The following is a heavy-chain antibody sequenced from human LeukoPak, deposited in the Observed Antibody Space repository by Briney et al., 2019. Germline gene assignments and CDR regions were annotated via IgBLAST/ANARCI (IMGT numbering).Heavy chain of an antibody. D-gene: IGHD2/OR15-2a*01. CDR2: IRYDGSNK. V-gene: IGHV3-30*02. CDR1: GFTFSSYG. Sequence: GGSLRLSCAASGFTFSSYGMHWVRQAPGKGLEWVAFIRYDGSNKYYADSVKGRFTISRDNSKNTLYPQMNSLRAEDTAVYYCAKTVVKVGLFDYWGQGTLVTVSS. J-gene: IGHJ4*02. CDR3: AKTVVKVGLFDY.